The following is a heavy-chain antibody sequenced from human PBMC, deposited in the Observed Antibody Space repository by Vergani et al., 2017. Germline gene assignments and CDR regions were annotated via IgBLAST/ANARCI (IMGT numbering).Heavy chain of an antibody. CDR2: ISSSSSTI. D-gene: IGHD3-10*01. Sequence: EQLLQSGGGVVQPGGSLRLSCAASGFTFSSYSMNWVRQAPGKGLEWVSYISSSSSTIYYADSVKGRFTISRDNAKNSLYLQMNSLRAEDTAVYYCARGFSMVRGVISRSPWFDPWGQGTLVTVSS. V-gene: IGHV3-48*01. CDR3: ARGFSMVRGVISRSPWFDP. CDR1: GFTFSSYS. J-gene: IGHJ5*02.